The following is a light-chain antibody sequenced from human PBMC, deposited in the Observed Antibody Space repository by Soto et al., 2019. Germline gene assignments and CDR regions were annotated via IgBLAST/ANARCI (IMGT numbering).Light chain of an antibody. CDR1: SSDVGGHNY. CDR3: SSYTTSSTLV. V-gene: IGLV2-14*01. CDR2: EVS. J-gene: IGLJ2*01. Sequence: QSVLTQPASVSVSPGQSITISCTGTSSDVGGHNYVSWYQQHPGKVPKLIIYEVSDRPSGTSNRFSGSKSGNTASLTISGLQAEDEADYFCSSYTTSSTLVFGGGTKVTVL.